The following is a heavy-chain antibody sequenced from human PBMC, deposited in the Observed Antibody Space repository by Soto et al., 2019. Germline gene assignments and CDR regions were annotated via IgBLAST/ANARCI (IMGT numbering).Heavy chain of an antibody. Sequence: QVQLVQSGAEVKKPGASVKVSCKASGYTFTSYGFSWVRQAPGQGLEWMGWISAYNGNTNYAQKLQGRVTXTXXXSXXTAYMELRRLRSDDTAVYYCARAGIRPCYYYGMDVWGQGTTVTVSS. CDR3: ARAGIRPCYYYGMDV. CDR2: ISAYNGNT. J-gene: IGHJ6*02. V-gene: IGHV1-18*01. D-gene: IGHD3-10*01. CDR1: GYTFTSYG.